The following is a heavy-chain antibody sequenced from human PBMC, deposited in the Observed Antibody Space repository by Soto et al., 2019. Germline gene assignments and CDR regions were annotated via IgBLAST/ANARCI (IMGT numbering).Heavy chain of an antibody. CDR2: INPNSGGT. CDR3: ARDQGPFYYYYGMDV. CDR1: GNTFNGHY. Sequence: APRKVSRKASGNTFNGHYIHRGRQAPGQGLEWMGWINPNSGGTNYAQKFQGWVTMTRDTSISTAYMELSRLRSDDTAVYYCARDQGPFYYYYGMDVWGQGTTVTVSS. V-gene: IGHV1-2*04. J-gene: IGHJ6*02.